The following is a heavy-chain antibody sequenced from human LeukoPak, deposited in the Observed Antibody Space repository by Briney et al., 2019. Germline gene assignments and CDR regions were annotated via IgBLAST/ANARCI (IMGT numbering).Heavy chain of an antibody. CDR2: ISGSGGST. J-gene: IGHJ4*02. CDR1: GFTFINYA. Sequence: PGGSLRLSCAASGFTFINYAMSWVRQAAGKGLEWVSAISGSGGSTYYADSVKGRFTISRDNSENTLYLQMNSLRAEDTAVYYCAKEEARYYGSGSYYYFDYWGQGTLVTVSS. D-gene: IGHD3-10*01. CDR3: AKEEARYYGSGSYYYFDY. V-gene: IGHV3-23*01.